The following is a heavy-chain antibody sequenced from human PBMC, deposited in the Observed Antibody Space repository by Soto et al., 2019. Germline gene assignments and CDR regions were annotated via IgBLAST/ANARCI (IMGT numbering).Heavy chain of an antibody. CDR3: ARHQEAAAGRTSTQPQGNWFDP. V-gene: IGHV4-30-2*01. CDR2: IYHSAST. Sequence: TLSLICAVSGGSISSGGYSWSWIRQPPGKGLEWIGYIYHSASTYYNPSLKSRVTISVDRSKNQFSLKLSSVTAADTAVHYCARHQEAAAGRTSTQPQGNWFDPWGQGTLVTVSS. D-gene: IGHD6-13*01. CDR1: GGSISSGGYS. J-gene: IGHJ5*02.